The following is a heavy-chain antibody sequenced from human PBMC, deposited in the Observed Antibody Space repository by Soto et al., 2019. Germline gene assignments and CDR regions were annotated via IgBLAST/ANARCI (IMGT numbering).Heavy chain of an antibody. Sequence: EVQLVESGGGLVQPGGSLRLSCAASGFTFSSYSMNWVRQAPGKGLEWVSYISSSSSTIYYADSVKGRFTISRDNAKNSLYLQMNSLRDEATAVYYCARALWCSGGSCSVDYWGQGTLVTVSS. CDR3: ARALWCSGGSCSVDY. J-gene: IGHJ4*02. CDR1: GFTFSSYS. V-gene: IGHV3-48*02. CDR2: ISSSSSTI. D-gene: IGHD2-15*01.